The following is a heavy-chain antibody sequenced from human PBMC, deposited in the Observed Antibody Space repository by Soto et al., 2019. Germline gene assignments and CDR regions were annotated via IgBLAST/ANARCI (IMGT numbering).Heavy chain of an antibody. Sequence: SVKVSCKASGGTFSSYAISWVRQAPGQGLEWMGGIIPIFGTANYAQKFQGRVTITADESTSTAYMELSSLRSEDTAVYYCARGHWFGELLDTATYFDHWGQGPLVTVSS. CDR2: IIPIFGTA. CDR1: GGTFSSYA. D-gene: IGHD3-10*01. V-gene: IGHV1-69*13. CDR3: ARGHWFGELLDTATYFDH. J-gene: IGHJ4*02.